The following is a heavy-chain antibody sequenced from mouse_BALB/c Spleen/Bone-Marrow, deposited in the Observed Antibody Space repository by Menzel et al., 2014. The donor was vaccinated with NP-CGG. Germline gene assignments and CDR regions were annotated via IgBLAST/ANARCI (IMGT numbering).Heavy chain of an antibody. D-gene: IGHD1-1*01. CDR3: AREDITTVVEMDY. J-gene: IGHJ4*01. CDR2: ILPGSGNT. Sequence: QVQLQQSGAELMKPGASVKISCKATGYTFSSYWIEWVKQRPGHGLEWIGEILPGSGNTNYNEKLKGKATFTADTSSNTAYMQLSSLTSEDSAVYYCAREDITTVVEMDYWGQGTSVTVSS. V-gene: IGHV1-9*01. CDR1: GYTFSSYW.